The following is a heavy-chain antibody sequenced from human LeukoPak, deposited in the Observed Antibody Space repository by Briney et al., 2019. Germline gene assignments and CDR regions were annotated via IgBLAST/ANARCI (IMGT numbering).Heavy chain of an antibody. V-gene: IGHV3-74*01. CDR3: ASFFLGSWYFDL. CDR1: GFTFNSYT. Sequence: GGSLRLSCAASGFTFNSYTMNWVRQAPGKGLEWVSRINSDGSSTSYADSVKGRFTISRDNAKNTLYLEMNSLRAEDTAVYYCASFFLGSWYFDLWGRGTLVTVSS. J-gene: IGHJ2*01. CDR2: INSDGSST. D-gene: IGHD7-27*01.